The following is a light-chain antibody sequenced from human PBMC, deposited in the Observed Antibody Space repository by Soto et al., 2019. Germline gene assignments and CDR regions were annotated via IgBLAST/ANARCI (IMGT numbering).Light chain of an antibody. Sequence: DIQMTPSQSSLSASIGDRVTITCRASQGINSYLAWYQQKPGKVPDLLIYDASTLQSGVPSRFSGSGSGNDFTLTISGLQPDDVATYYCQDYSTAPFAFGPGTKVDI. CDR2: DAS. CDR1: QGINSY. J-gene: IGKJ3*01. V-gene: IGKV1-27*01. CDR3: QDYSTAPFA.